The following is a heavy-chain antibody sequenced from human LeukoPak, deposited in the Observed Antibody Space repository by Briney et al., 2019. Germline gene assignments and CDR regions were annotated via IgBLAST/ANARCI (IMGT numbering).Heavy chain of an antibody. Sequence: SETLSLTCTVSGGSISSSGYYWGWIRQPPGKGLEWLGTISYGGSTYYSPSLKSRVTISVDTSKNHFSLKLRSVTAADTAVYYCARTIVVVVAATIDYWGQGTLVTVSS. CDR2: ISYGGST. CDR1: GGSISSSGYY. CDR3: ARTIVVVVAATIDY. V-gene: IGHV4-39*02. D-gene: IGHD2-15*01. J-gene: IGHJ4*02.